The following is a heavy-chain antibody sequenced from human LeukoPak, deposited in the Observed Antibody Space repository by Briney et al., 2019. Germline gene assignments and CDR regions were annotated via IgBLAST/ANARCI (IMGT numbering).Heavy chain of an antibody. Sequence: PSETLSLTCAVYGGSSRGYYWSWLWIRQSPGKGLEWVGEINHSGSTNYNPSLKSRVTISVDTSKNQFSLKLSSVTAADTAVYYCARGGGYCSGGSCSRDAFDIWGQGTMVTVSS. V-gene: IGHV4-34*01. D-gene: IGHD2-15*01. CDR1: GGSSRGYY. CDR2: INHSGST. J-gene: IGHJ3*02. CDR3: ARGGGYCSGGSCSRDAFDI.